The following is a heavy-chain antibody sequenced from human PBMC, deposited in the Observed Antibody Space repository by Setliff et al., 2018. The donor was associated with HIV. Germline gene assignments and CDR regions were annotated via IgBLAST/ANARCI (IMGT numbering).Heavy chain of an antibody. J-gene: IGHJ4*02. CDR3: ARETPNSGWYRKEGYYFDY. V-gene: IGHV3-23*01. CDR2: ISGSGGNT. D-gene: IGHD6-19*01. CDR1: GFTFSSYA. Sequence: TGGSLRLSCAASGFTFSSYAMSWVRQAPGKGLQWVSTISGSGGNTNYADSVKGRFTVSRDNSKNTLYLQMNSLRPEDTALYYCARETPNSGWYRKEGYYFDYWGQGTLVTVSS.